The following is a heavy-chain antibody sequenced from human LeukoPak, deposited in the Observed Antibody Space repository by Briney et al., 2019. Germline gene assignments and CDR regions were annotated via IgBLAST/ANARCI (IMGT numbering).Heavy chain of an antibody. V-gene: IGHV4-34*01. Sequence: PSETLSLTCAVYGGSFSGYYWSWIRQPPGKGLEWIGEINHSGSTNYNPSLKRRVTISLDTSKNQFSLKLSSVTAADTAVYYCARSSMIVAVIRRRGAFDIWAQGTMVTLSS. J-gene: IGHJ3*02. CDR3: ARSSMIVAVIRRRGAFDI. D-gene: IGHD3-22*01. CDR2: INHSGST. CDR1: GGSFSGYY.